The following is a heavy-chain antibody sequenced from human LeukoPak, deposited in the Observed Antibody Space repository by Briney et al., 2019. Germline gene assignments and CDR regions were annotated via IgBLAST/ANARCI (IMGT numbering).Heavy chain of an antibody. CDR1: GYTFTIYG. J-gene: IGHJ3*01. D-gene: IGHD3-10*01. V-gene: IGHV1-18*01. CDR2: ISAYNGNT. CDR3: ARGGPSYGTGSDAFDF. Sequence: ASVKVSRKASGYTFTIYGISWVRQAPGQGLEWMGWISAYNGNTNYAQKLQGRVTMTTDTSTSTAYMELRSLRSDDTAVYYCARGGPSYGTGSDAFDFWGQGTMVTVSS.